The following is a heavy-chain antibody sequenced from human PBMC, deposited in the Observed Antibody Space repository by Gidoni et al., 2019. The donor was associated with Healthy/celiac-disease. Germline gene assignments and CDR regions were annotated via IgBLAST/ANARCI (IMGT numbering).Heavy chain of an antibody. CDR3: ASNSRTSNLVAGLFYYFDY. CDR1: GFTFSSYS. J-gene: IGHJ4*02. V-gene: IGHV3-48*02. CDR2: ISSSSSTI. Sequence: EVQLVESGGGLVQPGGSLRLSCAASGFTFSSYSMNWVRQAPGKGLEWVSYISSSSSTIYYADSVKGRFTISRDNAKNSLYLQMNSLRDEDTAVYYCASNSRTSNLVAGLFYYFDYWGQGTLVTVSS. D-gene: IGHD6-19*01.